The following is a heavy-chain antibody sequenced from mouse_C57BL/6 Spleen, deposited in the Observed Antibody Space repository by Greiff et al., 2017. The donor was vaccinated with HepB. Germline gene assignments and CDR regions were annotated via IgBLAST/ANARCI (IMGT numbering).Heavy chain of an antibody. D-gene: IGHD1-1*01. CDR1: GFTFSDYY. V-gene: IGHV5-12*01. Sequence: EVQVVESGGGLVQPGGSLKLSCAASGFTFSDYYMYWVRQTPEKRLEWVAYISNGGGSTYYPDTVKGRFTISRDNAKNTLYLQMSRLKSEDTAMYYCARHGDYGSSHLDYWGQGTTLTVSS. J-gene: IGHJ2*01. CDR2: ISNGGGST. CDR3: ARHGDYGSSHLDY.